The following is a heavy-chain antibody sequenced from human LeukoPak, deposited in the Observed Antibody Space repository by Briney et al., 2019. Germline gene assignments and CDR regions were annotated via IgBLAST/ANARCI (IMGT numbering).Heavy chain of an antibody. J-gene: IGHJ6*03. Sequence: SETLSLTCTVSGGSISSYYWSWIRQPAGKGLEWIGRIYTSGSTNYNPSLKSRVTMSVDTSKNQFSLKLSSVTAADTAVYYCARGVVLLWFGEPTYYYMDVWGKGTTVTISS. CDR3: ARGVVLLWFGEPTYYYMDV. D-gene: IGHD3-10*01. CDR1: GGSISSYY. CDR2: IYTSGST. V-gene: IGHV4-4*07.